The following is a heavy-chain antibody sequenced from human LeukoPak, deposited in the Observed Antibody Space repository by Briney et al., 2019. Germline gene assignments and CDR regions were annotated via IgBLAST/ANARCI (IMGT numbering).Heavy chain of an antibody. Sequence: SETLSLTCTVSGGSISSSSYYWGWIRQPPGKGLEWIGSIYYSGSTYYNPSLKSRVTISVDTSKNQFSLKLSSVTAADTAVYYCARASGYGSGSYYNYWGQGTLVTVSS. CDR2: IYYSGST. CDR1: GGSISSSSYY. V-gene: IGHV4-39*07. CDR3: ARASGYGSGSYYNY. J-gene: IGHJ4*02. D-gene: IGHD3-10*01.